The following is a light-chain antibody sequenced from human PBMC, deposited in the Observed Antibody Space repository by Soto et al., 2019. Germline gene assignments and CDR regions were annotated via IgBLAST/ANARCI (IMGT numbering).Light chain of an antibody. CDR3: SSYTSSSAYV. Sequence: QSVLTQPAPVSGSPGQSITISCTGTSSDVGGYNYVSWYQQHPGKAPKLMIYDASNRPSGVSNRFSGSKSGNTASLTISGLQAEDEADSYCSSYTSSSAYVFGTGTKVTVL. CDR2: DAS. CDR1: SSDVGGYNY. V-gene: IGLV2-14*01. J-gene: IGLJ1*01.